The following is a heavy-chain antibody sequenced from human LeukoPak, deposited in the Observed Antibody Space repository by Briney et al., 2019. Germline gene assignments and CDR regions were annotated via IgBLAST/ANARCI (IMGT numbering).Heavy chain of an antibody. V-gene: IGHV5-51*01. D-gene: IGHD3-10*01. CDR1: EYSFTNYW. J-gene: IGHJ1*01. CDR2: IYPGDSDT. Sequence: GESLKISFKGSEYSFTNYWIGWVRQMPGKGLEWMGIIYPGDSDTRYSPSFQGQVTISADKSISTAYLQWGSLKASDTAMYFCATYAGSYSKYFQHWGQGTLVTVSS. CDR3: ATYAGSYSKYFQH.